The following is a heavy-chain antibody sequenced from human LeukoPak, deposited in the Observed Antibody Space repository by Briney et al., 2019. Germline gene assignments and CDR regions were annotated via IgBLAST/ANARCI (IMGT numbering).Heavy chain of an antibody. CDR2: ISAYNSNT. D-gene: IGHD4-17*01. Sequence: ASVKVSCKASGYTFTSYGISWVRQAPGQGLEWMGWISAYNSNTNYAQKLQGRVTMTTDTSTSTAYVELRSLRSDDTAVYYCARRGGKNYGDYVLYYYYMDVWGKGTTVTVSS. CDR3: ARRGGKNYGDYVLYYYYMDV. J-gene: IGHJ6*03. V-gene: IGHV1-18*01. CDR1: GYTFTSYG.